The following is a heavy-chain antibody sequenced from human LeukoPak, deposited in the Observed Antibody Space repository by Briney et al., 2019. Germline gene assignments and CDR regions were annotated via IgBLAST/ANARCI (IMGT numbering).Heavy chain of an antibody. CDR3: ARASYSYDINGWVPFDY. CDR1: GGSISSYY. Sequence: SETLSLTCTVSGGSISSYYWSWIRQPPEKGLEWIGYIYYSGTIKYNPSIKSRVTISVDTSRNQFSLRLTSVTAADTAVYYCARASYSYDINGWVPFDYWGQGTLVTVSS. V-gene: IGHV4-59*01. J-gene: IGHJ4*02. D-gene: IGHD3-22*01. CDR2: IYYSGTI.